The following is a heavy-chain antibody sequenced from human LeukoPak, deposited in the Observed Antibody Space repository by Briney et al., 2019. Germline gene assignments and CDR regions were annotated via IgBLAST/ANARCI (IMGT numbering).Heavy chain of an antibody. CDR1: GYTFTSYV. Sequence: ASVKVSCKASGYTFTSYVISWVRQAPGQGLEWMGWISAYNGNTNYAQKLQGRVTMTTDTSTSTAYMELRSLRSDDTAVYYCARANFDWSNDAFDIWGQGTMVTVSS. D-gene: IGHD3-9*01. J-gene: IGHJ3*02. CDR2: ISAYNGNT. V-gene: IGHV1-18*01. CDR3: ARANFDWSNDAFDI.